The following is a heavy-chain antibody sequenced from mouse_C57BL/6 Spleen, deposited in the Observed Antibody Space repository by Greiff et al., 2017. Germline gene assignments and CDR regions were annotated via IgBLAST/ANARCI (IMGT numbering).Heavy chain of an antibody. CDR2: IYPGDGDT. D-gene: IGHD2-5*01. CDR3: ATYSNYPSFDY. J-gene: IGHJ2*01. V-gene: IGHV1-82*01. Sequence: VQVVESGPELVKPGASVKISCKASGYAFSSSWMNWVKQRPGKGLEWIGRIYPGDGDTNYNGKFKGKATLTADKSSSTAYMQLSSLTSEDSAVYFCATYSNYPSFDYWGQGTTLTVSS. CDR1: GYAFSSSW.